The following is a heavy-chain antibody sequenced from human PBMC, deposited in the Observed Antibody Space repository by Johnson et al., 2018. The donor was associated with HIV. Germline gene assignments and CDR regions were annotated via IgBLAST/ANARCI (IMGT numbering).Heavy chain of an antibody. J-gene: IGHJ3*02. CDR3: TRDLRTRAFDI. CDR1: GFTFSDYY. D-gene: IGHD1-1*01. CDR2: ISSSGSTI. V-gene: IGHV3-11*04. Sequence: QVQLVESGGGLVKPGGSLRLSCAASGFTFSDYYMSWIRQAPGKGLEWVSYISSSGSTIYYADSVKGRFTISRDNAKNSLFLQMNSLIVGDTAVYFCTRDLRTRAFDIWGQGTMVTVSS.